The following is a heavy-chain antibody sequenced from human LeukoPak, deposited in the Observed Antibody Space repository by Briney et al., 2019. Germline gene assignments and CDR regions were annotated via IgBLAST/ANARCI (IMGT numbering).Heavy chain of an antibody. CDR1: GGSISSGSYY. Sequence: SETLSLTCTVSGGSISSGSYYWSWIRQPAGKGLEWIGRIYTSGSTNYNPSLKSRVTISVDTSKNQFSLKLSSVTAAGTAVYYCARDQGEKSAYYDILTGYYAFDIWGQGTMVTVSS. D-gene: IGHD3-9*01. CDR3: ARDQGEKSAYYDILTGYYAFDI. V-gene: IGHV4-61*02. CDR2: IYTSGST. J-gene: IGHJ3*02.